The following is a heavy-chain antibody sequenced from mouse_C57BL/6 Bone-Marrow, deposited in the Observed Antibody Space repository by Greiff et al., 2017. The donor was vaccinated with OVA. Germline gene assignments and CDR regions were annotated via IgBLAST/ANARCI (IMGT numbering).Heavy chain of an antibody. CDR2: SRNNANDYTT. V-gene: IGHV7-1*01. D-gene: IGHD1-1*01. Sequence: EVMLVESGGGLVQSGRSLRLSCATSGFTFSDFYMEWVRQAPGKGLEWIAASRNNANDYTTEYSASVKGRFIVSRDTSQSILYLRMNALRAEDTAIYCCARGALIYDYYAMDYWGQGTSVTVSS. CDR1: GFTFSDFY. J-gene: IGHJ4*01. CDR3: ARGALIYDYYAMDY.